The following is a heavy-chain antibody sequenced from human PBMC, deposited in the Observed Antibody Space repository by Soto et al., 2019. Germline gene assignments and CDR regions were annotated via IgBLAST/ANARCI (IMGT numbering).Heavy chain of an antibody. CDR2: ISAYNGNT. J-gene: IGHJ6*03. CDR3: AREGVCSTTSCYYYYYYMDV. Sequence: QVQLVQSGAEVKKPGASVKVSCKASGYTFTSYGISWVRQAPGQGLEWMGWISAYNGNTNYAQKLQGRVTMTTDTSTSTACMELRSLRSDDTAVYYCAREGVCSTTSCYYYYYYMDVWGKGTTVTVSS. CDR1: GYTFTSYG. V-gene: IGHV1-18*01. D-gene: IGHD2-2*01.